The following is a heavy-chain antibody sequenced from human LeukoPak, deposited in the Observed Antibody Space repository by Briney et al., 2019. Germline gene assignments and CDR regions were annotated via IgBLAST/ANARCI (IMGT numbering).Heavy chain of an antibody. CDR2: ISSGSTFI. J-gene: IGHJ4*02. D-gene: IGHD6-19*01. Sequence: GGSLRLSCAASGFTFSSYIVNWVRQAPGEGLEWISSISSGSTFIYYADSVKGRFTISRDNAKNSLFLQMNSLRAEDTAVYYCATDRSGWYMYFFDYWGQGTVVTVSS. CDR3: ATDRSGWYMYFFDY. V-gene: IGHV3-21*01. CDR1: GFTFSSYI.